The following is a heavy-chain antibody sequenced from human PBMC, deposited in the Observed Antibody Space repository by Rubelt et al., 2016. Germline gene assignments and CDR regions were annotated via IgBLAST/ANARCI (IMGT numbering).Heavy chain of an antibody. Sequence: LQLQESGPGLVKPSETLSLSCTVSGGSISSSSYYWGWVRQFPGKGLEWVGRIKSKTAGGTTDYAAPVNGRFIISRDDSKNTLYLQMNSLKTEDTAVYYCTTHLYDFWSGYYLVFDQWGQGTLVTVSS. CDR2: IKSKTAGGTT. J-gene: IGHJ5*02. CDR3: TTHLYDFWSGYYLVFDQ. CDR1: GGSISSSSYY. D-gene: IGHD3-3*01. V-gene: IGHV3-15*01.